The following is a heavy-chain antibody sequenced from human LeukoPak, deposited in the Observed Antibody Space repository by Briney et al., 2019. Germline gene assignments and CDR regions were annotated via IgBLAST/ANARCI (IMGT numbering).Heavy chain of an antibody. D-gene: IGHD6-19*01. J-gene: IGHJ5*02. CDR3: ARDPSSGWYLKGWFDP. Sequence: GSLRLSCAASGFTVSNNYMSWVRQPPGKGLEWIGSVYYSGSTYYNPSLKSRVTMSVDTSKNQFSLKLSSVTAADTAVYYCARDPSSGWYLKGWFDPWGQGTLVTVSS. CDR1: GFTVSNNY. V-gene: IGHV4-59*04. CDR2: VYYSGST.